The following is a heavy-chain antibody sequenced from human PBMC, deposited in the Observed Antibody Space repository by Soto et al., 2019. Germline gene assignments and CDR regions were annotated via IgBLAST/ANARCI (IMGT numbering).Heavy chain of an antibody. J-gene: IGHJ5*02. CDR1: GYTFTSYD. CDR2: MKPNSGNT. Sequence: QVQLVQAGAEVKKPGASVKVSCKASGYTFTSYDINWVRQATGQGLEWMGWMKPNSGNTGYAQKFQGRVTMTRNTSISTAYMELRSLRSEDTAVYYCARRRGITVTNRMGSGWFDPWGQGTLVTVSS. D-gene: IGHD1-7*01. V-gene: IGHV1-8*01. CDR3: ARRRGITVTNRMGSGWFDP.